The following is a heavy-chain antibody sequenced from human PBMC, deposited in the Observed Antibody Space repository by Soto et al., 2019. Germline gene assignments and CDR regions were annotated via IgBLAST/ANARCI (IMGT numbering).Heavy chain of an antibody. D-gene: IGHD2-15*01. J-gene: IGHJ5*02. V-gene: IGHV1-69*01. Sequence: QVQLVQSGAEVKKPGSSVKVSCKASGGTFSSYAISWVRQAPGQGLGWMGGIIPIFGTANYAQKFQGRVTITADESTSTAYMELSSLRSEDTAVYYCARLIAATSQGPYWFDPWGQGTLVTVSS. CDR2: IIPIFGTA. CDR3: ARLIAATSQGPYWFDP. CDR1: GGTFSSYA.